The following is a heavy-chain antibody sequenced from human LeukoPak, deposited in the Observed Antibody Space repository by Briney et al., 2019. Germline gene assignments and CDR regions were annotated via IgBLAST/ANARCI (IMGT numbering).Heavy chain of an antibody. J-gene: IGHJ4*02. CDR3: ARQSGRQTAMLY. V-gene: IGHV4-59*08. CDR1: GGSISSYY. CDR2: IYYSGST. D-gene: IGHD5-18*01. Sequence: SETLSLTCTVSGGSISSYYWSWIRQSPGKGLEWIGYIYYSGSTIYNPSLKSRVTISVGTSKNQFSLKLSSLTAADTAVYYCARQSGRQTAMLYWGQGTLVTVSS.